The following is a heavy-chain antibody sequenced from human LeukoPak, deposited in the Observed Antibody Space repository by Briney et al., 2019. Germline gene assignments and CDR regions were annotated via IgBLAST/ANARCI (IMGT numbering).Heavy chain of an antibody. J-gene: IGHJ4*02. D-gene: IGHD1-26*01. CDR3: ANSGSYWGRSDY. CDR1: GGSFSGYY. V-gene: IGHV4-34*01. Sequence: PSETLSLTCAVSGGSFSGYYWSWIRQPPGKGLEWIGEINHSGSTNYNPSLKSRVTISVDTSKNQFSLKLSSVTAADTAVYYCANSGSYWGRSDYWGQGTLVTVSS. CDR2: INHSGST.